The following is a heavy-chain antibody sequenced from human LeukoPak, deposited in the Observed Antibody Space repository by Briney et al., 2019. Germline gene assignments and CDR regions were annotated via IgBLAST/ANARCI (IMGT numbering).Heavy chain of an antibody. CDR3: AKSRLGFGDAFDY. CDR2: ISGSGGST. D-gene: IGHD3-16*01. V-gene: IGHV3-23*01. Sequence: GGSLRLSCAASGFTFNSYAMSWVRQAPGKGLEWVSIISGSGGSTYYADSVKGRFTISRDNSKNTLYLQMNSLRAEDTAVYYCAKSRLGFGDAFDYWGQGTLVTVSS. CDR1: GFTFNSYA. J-gene: IGHJ4*02.